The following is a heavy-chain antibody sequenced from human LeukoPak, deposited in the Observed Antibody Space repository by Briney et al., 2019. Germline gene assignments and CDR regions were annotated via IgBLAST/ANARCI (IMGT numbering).Heavy chain of an antibody. CDR3: ARPVTGTYAPLEY. Sequence: GGSLRLSCAASGFTFSNYWMHWVRQAPGKGLVYVSRINSDGSSANYADSVQGRFSISRDNAKNTLYLEMNSLRADDTAVYYCARPVTGTYAPLEYWGQGTLVTVSS. CDR1: GFTFSNYW. J-gene: IGHJ4*02. CDR2: INSDGSSA. D-gene: IGHD1-1*01. V-gene: IGHV3-74*01.